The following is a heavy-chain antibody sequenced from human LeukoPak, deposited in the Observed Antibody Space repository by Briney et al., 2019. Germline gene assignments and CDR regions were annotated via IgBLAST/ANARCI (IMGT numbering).Heavy chain of an antibody. V-gene: IGHV3-30*03. CDR1: GFTFSSYV. J-gene: IGHJ4*02. CDR3: VRDGVGAPPFDY. D-gene: IGHD1-26*01. CDR2: ISYDGRNK. Sequence: GGSLRLSCTASGFTFSSYVIHWVRQAPGKGLEWVAVISYDGRNKYYADSVKGRFTISRDNAKNTLLLQMNSLRAEDTAVYYCVRDGVGAPPFDYWGQGVLVTVSS.